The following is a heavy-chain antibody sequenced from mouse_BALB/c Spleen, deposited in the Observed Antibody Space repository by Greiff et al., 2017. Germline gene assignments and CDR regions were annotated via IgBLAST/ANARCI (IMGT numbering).Heavy chain of an antibody. CDR1: GFTFSSFG. CDR3: ARERKYDYDEAMDY. Sequence: EVNLVESGGGLVQPGGSRKLSCAASGFTFSSFGMHWVRQAPEKGLEWVAYISSGSSTIYYADTVKGRFTISRDNPKNTLFLQMTSLRSEDTAMYYCARERKYDYDEAMDYWGQGTSVTVSS. D-gene: IGHD2-4*01. CDR2: ISSGSSTI. V-gene: IGHV5-17*02. J-gene: IGHJ4*01.